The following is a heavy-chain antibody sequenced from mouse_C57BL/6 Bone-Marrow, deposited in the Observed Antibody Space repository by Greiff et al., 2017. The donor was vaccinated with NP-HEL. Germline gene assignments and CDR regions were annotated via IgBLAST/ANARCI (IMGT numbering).Heavy chain of an antibody. D-gene: IGHD3-3*01. V-gene: IGHV1-54*01. J-gene: IGHJ4*01. CDR2: INPGSGGT. Sequence: VMLVESGAELVRPGTSVKVSCKASGYAFTNYLIEWVKQRPGQGLEWIGVINPGSGGTNYNEKFKGKATLTADKSSSTAYMQLSSLTSEDSAVYFCARRDLTYYAMDYWGQGTSVTVSS. CDR3: ARRDLTYYAMDY. CDR1: GYAFTNYL.